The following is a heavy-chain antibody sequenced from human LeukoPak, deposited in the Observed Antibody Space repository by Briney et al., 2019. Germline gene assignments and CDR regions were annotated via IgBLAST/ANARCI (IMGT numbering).Heavy chain of an antibody. J-gene: IGHJ6*03. CDR1: GGSISSYY. CDR3: ARSMNYDFWSGDIGDYYYMDV. CDR2: IYTSGST. D-gene: IGHD3-3*01. Sequence: SGTLSLTCTVSGGSISSYYWSWIRQPPGKGLEWIGYIYTSGSTYYNPSLKSRVTISVDTSKNQFSLKLSSVTAADTAVYYCARSMNYDFWSGDIGDYYYMDVWGKGTTVTVSS. V-gene: IGHV4-4*09.